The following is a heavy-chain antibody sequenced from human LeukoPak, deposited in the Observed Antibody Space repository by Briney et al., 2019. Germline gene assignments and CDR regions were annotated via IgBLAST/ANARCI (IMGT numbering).Heavy chain of an antibody. J-gene: IGHJ3*02. CDR1: GGSISSGGYS. Sequence: PSQTLSLTCTVSGGSISSGGYSWSWIRQHPGKGLEWIGYIYYSGSTYYNPSLKSRVTISVDTSKNQFSLKLSSVTAADTAVYYCARERYTPPTFPREDGAFDIWGQGTMVTVSS. V-gene: IGHV4-31*03. CDR2: IYYSGST. CDR3: ARERYTPPTFPREDGAFDI. D-gene: IGHD1-1*01.